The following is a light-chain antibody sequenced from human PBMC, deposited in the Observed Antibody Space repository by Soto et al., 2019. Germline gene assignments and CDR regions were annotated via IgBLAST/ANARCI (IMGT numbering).Light chain of an antibody. CDR2: EVR. V-gene: IGLV2-14*01. CDR1: NRDVGSYNL. J-gene: IGLJ3*02. Sequence: QSVLTQPASVAGSPAQSITIACTGTNRDVGSYNLVSWYQQRPGEAPKLIISEVRNRPSGISYRFTGVKSGNTASLTISGLQAEDEADYYGSSYTTASTVVFGGGTKLTVL. CDR3: SSYTTASTVV.